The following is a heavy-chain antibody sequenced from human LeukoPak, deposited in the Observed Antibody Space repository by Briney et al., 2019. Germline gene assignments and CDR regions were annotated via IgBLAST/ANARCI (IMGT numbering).Heavy chain of an antibody. Sequence: GGSLRLSCAASGFTFSSYSMNWVRQAPGKGLEWVSYISSSSSTIYYADSVKGRFTISRDNAKNSLYLQMNSLRAEDTAVYYCARERMAGYWGQGTLVTVSS. CDR2: ISSSSSTI. D-gene: IGHD5-24*01. CDR1: GFTFSSYS. V-gene: IGHV3-48*04. J-gene: IGHJ4*02. CDR3: ARERMAGY.